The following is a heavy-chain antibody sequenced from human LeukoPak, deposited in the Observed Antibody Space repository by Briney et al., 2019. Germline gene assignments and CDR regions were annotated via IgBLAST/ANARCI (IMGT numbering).Heavy chain of an antibody. V-gene: IGHV4-39*01. Sequence: SETLSLTCTVSGGPISSSSYYWGWIRQPPGKGLEWIGSIYYSGSTYYNPSLKSRVTISVDTSKNQFSLKLSSVTAADTAVYYCARLRRAGPDYWGQGTLVTVSS. CDR2: IYYSGST. D-gene: IGHD6-13*01. CDR1: GGPISSSSYY. J-gene: IGHJ4*02. CDR3: ARLRRAGPDY.